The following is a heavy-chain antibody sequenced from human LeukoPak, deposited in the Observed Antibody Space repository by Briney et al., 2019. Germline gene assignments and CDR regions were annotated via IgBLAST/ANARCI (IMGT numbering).Heavy chain of an antibody. V-gene: IGHV1-69*13. J-gene: IGHJ4*02. CDR2: IIPIFGTA. CDR3: ATLIPDGFVVVTAIQYHFDY. D-gene: IGHD2-21*02. CDR1: GGTFISYA. Sequence: SVKVSCKASGGTFISYAISWVRQAPGQGLEWMGGIIPIFGTANYAQKFQGRVTITADESTSTAYMELSSLRSEDTAVYYCATLIPDGFVVVTAIQYHFDYWGQGTLVTVSS.